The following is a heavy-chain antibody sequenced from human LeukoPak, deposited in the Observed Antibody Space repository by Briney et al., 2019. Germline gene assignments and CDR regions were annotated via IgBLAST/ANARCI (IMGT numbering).Heavy chain of an antibody. D-gene: IGHD3-9*01. V-gene: IGHV4-59*01. Sequence: PSETLSLTCTVSGGSISSYYWSWIRQPPGKGLEWIGYIYYSGSTNYNPSLKSRVTISVDTSKNQFSLKLSSVTAADTAVYYCARHILTGWSFTLDYWGQGTLVTVSS. J-gene: IGHJ4*02. CDR3: ARHILTGWSFTLDY. CDR1: GGSISSYY. CDR2: IYYSGST.